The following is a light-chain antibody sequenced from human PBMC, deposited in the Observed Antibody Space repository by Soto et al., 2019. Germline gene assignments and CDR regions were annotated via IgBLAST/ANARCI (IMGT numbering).Light chain of an antibody. V-gene: IGLV2-14*03. CDR1: SSDVGGFNY. CDR3: NSYTSSSTYV. Sequence: QSVLTQAASVSGPPGQSITISCTGTSSDVGGFNYVSWYQQHPGKAPKLMIYDVTNRPSGVSNRFSGSKSGNTASLTISGLQAEDEADYYCNSYTSSSTYVFGTGTKVTVL. CDR2: DVT. J-gene: IGLJ1*01.